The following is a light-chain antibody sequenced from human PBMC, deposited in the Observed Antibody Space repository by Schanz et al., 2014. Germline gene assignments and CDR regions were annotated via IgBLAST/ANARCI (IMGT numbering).Light chain of an antibody. Sequence: QSVLTQPPSVSGAPGQRVTISCTGSSSNIGAGYDVHWYQQFPGTAPKLLIHNSDQRPSGVPDRFSGSKSGTSASLAITGLQAEDEADYYCQSYDSSLSGVVFGGGTKLTVL. CDR3: QSYDSSLSGVV. CDR1: SSNIGAGYD. J-gene: IGLJ2*01. CDR2: NSD. V-gene: IGLV1-40*01.